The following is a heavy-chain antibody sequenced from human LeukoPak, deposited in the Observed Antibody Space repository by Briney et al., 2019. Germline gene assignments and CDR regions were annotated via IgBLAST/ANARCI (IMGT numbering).Heavy chain of an antibody. Sequence: GGSLRLSCAASGFTFDDYAMHWVRQAPGKGLEWVSLISWDGGSTYYADSVKGRFTISRENAKNSLYLQMNSLRAGDTAVYYCARAVGVVGATWPYNYFDYWGQGTLVTVSS. CDR3: ARAVGVVGATWPYNYFDY. D-gene: IGHD1-26*01. CDR2: ISWDGGST. J-gene: IGHJ4*02. V-gene: IGHV3-43D*03. CDR1: GFTFDDYA.